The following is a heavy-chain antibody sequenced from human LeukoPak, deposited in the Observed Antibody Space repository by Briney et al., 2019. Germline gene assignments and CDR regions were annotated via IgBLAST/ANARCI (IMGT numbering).Heavy chain of an antibody. CDR2: LYYSGST. CDR1: GGSISSYY. J-gene: IGHJ3*02. CDR3: ARGGSGISNAFDI. V-gene: IGHV4-59*01. D-gene: IGHD3-10*01. Sequence: TETLSLTCSVSGGSISSYYWSWIRQPPGKGLEWIGYLYYSGSTNSNPSLKSRVTMSVDTSKNQFSLKLRSVTAADTAVYYCARGGSGISNAFDIWGQGTMVTVSS.